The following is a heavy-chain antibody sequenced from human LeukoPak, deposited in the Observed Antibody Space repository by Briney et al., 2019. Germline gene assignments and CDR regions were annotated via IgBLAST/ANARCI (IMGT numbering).Heavy chain of an antibody. V-gene: IGHV3-49*04. Sequence: GGSLRLSCTTSGFSFGDYAMSWVRQAPGKGLEWVGFIRSNTYGGTTEYAASVKGRFTISRGDSKSIAYLQMNSLKTEDTAVYYCTGSTVVVPSAYWGQGTLVTVSS. D-gene: IGHD2-2*01. J-gene: IGHJ4*02. CDR2: IRSNTYGGTT. CDR3: TGSTVVVPSAY. CDR1: GFSFGDYA.